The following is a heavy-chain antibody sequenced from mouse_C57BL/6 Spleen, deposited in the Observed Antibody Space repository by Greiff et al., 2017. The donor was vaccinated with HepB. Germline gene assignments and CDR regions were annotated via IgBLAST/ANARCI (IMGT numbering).Heavy chain of an antibody. J-gene: IGHJ4*01. CDR2: ISNLAYSI. D-gene: IGHD2-5*01. Sequence: EVHLVESGGGLVQPGGSLKLSCAASGFTFSDYGMAWVRQAPRKGPEWVAFISNLAYSIYYADTVTGRFTISRENAKNTLYLEMSSLRSEDTAMYYCARAYYSNYDYYAMDYWGQGTSVTVSS. V-gene: IGHV5-15*01. CDR1: GFTFSDYG. CDR3: ARAYYSNYDYYAMDY.